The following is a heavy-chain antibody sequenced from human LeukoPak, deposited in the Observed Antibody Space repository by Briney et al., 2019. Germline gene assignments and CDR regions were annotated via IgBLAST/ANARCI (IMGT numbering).Heavy chain of an antibody. Sequence: SETLSLTCTVSGGSISSSSYYWGWIRQPPGKGLEWIGSIYYSGSTYYNPSLKSRVTISVDTSKNQFFLKLSSVTAADTAVYFCARGPYSYDSSGAFEIWGQGTMVTVSS. CDR2: IYYSGST. J-gene: IGHJ3*02. CDR3: ARGPYSYDSSGAFEI. CDR1: GGSISSSSYY. V-gene: IGHV4-39*07. D-gene: IGHD3-22*01.